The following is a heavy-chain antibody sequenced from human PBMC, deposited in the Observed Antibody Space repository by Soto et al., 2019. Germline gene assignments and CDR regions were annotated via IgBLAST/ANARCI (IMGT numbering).Heavy chain of an antibody. J-gene: IGHJ3*02. CDR1: GYTFTSYG. V-gene: IGHV1-18*01. Sequence: ASVKVSCKASGYTFTSYGISWVRQAPGQGLEWMGWISAYNGNTNYAQKLQGRVTMTTDTSTSTAYMELRRLRSDDTSVYYCARDPGTGEIDAFDIWGQGTMVTVSS. CDR2: ISAYNGNT. D-gene: IGHD7-27*01. CDR3: ARDPGTGEIDAFDI.